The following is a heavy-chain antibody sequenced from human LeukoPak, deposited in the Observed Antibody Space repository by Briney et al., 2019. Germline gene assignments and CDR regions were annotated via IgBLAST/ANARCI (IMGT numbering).Heavy chain of an antibody. J-gene: IGHJ6*02. CDR1: GGSFSGYY. D-gene: IGHD2-2*02. Sequence: PSETLSLTCAVYGGSFSGYYWSWIRQPPGKGLEWIGEINHSGSTNYNPSLKSRVTISVDTSKNQFSLKLSSVTAADTAVYYCARGRGYCSSTSCYIRLYYYYGMDVWGQGITVTVSS. CDR2: INHSGST. V-gene: IGHV4-34*01. CDR3: ARGRGYCSSTSCYIRLYYYYGMDV.